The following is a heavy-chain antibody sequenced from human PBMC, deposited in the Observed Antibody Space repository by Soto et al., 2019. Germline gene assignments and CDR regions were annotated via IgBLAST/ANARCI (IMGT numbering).Heavy chain of an antibody. D-gene: IGHD3-3*01. CDR3: AKEGFLEWLLSPGYFDY. CDR2: ISGSGGST. V-gene: IGHV3-23*01. J-gene: IGHJ4*02. Sequence: EVQLLESGGGLVQPGGSLRLSCAASGFTFSSYAMSWVRQAPGKGLEWVSAISGSGGSTYYADSVKGRFTISRDNSKNTLYLQMNSLRAEDTAVYYCAKEGFLEWLLSPGYFDYWGQGTLVTDSS. CDR1: GFTFSSYA.